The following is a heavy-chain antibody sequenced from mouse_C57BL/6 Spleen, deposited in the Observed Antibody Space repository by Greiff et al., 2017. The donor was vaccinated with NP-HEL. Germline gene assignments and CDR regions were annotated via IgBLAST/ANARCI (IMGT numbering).Heavy chain of an antibody. Sequence: VQLKESGAELVRPGASVKLSCTASGFNIKDYYMHWVKQRPEQGLEWIGRIDPEDGDTDYAPKFQGKATMTADTSSNTASLQLRGLTSEDTAVYYRTTVVKGPGYFCDDWGQGTTLTVSS. CDR3: TTVVKGPGYFCDD. V-gene: IGHV14-1*01. D-gene: IGHD2-13*01. CDR2: IDPEDGDT. J-gene: IGHJ2*01. CDR1: GFNIKDYY.